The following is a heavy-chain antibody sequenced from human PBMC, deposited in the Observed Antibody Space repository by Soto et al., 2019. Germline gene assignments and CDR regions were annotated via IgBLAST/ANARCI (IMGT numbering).Heavy chain of an antibody. J-gene: IGHJ6*02. D-gene: IGHD4-17*01. CDR3: ARVGVEYGDFTYYYYATDV. CDR2: ISAYNGNT. CDR1: GYTFTSYG. Sequence: ASVRVSCKASGYTFTSYGISWVRQAPGQGLEWMGWISAYNGNTNYAQKLQGRVTMTTDTSTSTAYMELRSLRSDDTAVCYCARVGVEYGDFTYYYYATDVSGPAPMVTLS. V-gene: IGHV1-18*04.